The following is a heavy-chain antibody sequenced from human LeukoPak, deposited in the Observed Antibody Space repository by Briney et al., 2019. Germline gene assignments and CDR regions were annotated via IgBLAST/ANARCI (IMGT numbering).Heavy chain of an antibody. CDR3: AKDSKDIVVVPAAIYYYYYYMDV. CDR2: IRYDGSNK. D-gene: IGHD2-2*01. Sequence: GGSLRLSCAASGLTFSSYGMHWVRQAPGKGLEWVAFIRYDGSNKYYADSVKGRFTISRDNSKNTLYLQMNSLRAEDTAVYYCAKDSKDIVVVPAAIYYYYYYMDVWGKGTTVTVSS. J-gene: IGHJ6*03. V-gene: IGHV3-30*02. CDR1: GLTFSSYG.